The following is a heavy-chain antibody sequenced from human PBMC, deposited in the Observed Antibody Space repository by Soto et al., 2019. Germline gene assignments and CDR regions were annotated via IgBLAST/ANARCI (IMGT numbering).Heavy chain of an antibody. Sequence: QVQLVQSGVEVKMPGASVKLACKASGYTFTNYGLTWVRQVPGQGLEWIGWVSGYNRNTNYAQKFEDRVIMTTDTXXXXXXXXXXXXXXXXXXXXXXXXXXXXXXXIYWGQGTLLTVSP. CDR3: XXXXXXXXXIY. J-gene: IGHJ4*02. CDR2: VSGYNRNT. V-gene: IGHV1-18*01. CDR1: GYTFTNYG.